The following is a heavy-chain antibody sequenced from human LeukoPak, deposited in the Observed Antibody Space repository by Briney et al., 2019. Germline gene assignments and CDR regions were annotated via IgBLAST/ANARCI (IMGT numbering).Heavy chain of an antibody. J-gene: IGHJ4*02. CDR3: AKAYPDGSGPVAYY. CDR2: ISYDGSNK. Sequence: GRSLRLSCAASGFTFSSYGMHWVRQAPGKWLEWVAVISYDGSNKYYADSVKGRFTISRDNSKNTLYLQMNSLRAEDTAVYYCAKAYPDGSGPVAYYWGQGTLVTVSS. V-gene: IGHV3-30*18. CDR1: GFTFSSYG. D-gene: IGHD3-22*01.